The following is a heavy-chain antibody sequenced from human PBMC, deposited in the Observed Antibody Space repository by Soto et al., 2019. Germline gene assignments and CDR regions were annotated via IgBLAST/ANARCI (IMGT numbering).Heavy chain of an antibody. CDR2: IYPGDSDT. V-gene: IGHV5-51*01. J-gene: IGHJ6*02. D-gene: IGHD6-6*01. CDR1: GYSFTNYW. Sequence: GESLKISCKGSGYSFTNYWIGWVRQMPGKGLELMGIIYPGDSDTRYSPSFQGQVTISADKSTNTAYLQWSSLKASDTAMYYCARQSNYYYAMDVWGQGTTVTVS. CDR3: ARQSNYYYAMDV.